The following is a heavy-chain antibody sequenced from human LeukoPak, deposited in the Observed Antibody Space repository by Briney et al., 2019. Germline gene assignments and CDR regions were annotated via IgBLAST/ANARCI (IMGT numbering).Heavy chain of an antibody. CDR2: AHYSGTG. J-gene: IGHJ4*02. D-gene: IGHD3-22*01. CDR1: GGPIISSY. V-gene: IGHV4-59*13. CDR3: ARVRFYDTTGYSTSYYLDY. Sequence: PAETLSLTCAVSGGPIISSYLKCIREPPGEGREGVGYAHYSGTGNYNPSLKSRVTISIDTSKNRFSLRLTSVTAADTAVYYCARVRFYDTTGYSTSYYLDYWGQGALVTVSS.